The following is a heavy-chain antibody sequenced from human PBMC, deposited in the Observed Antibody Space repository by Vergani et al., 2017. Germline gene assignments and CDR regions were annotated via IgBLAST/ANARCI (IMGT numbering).Heavy chain of an antibody. V-gene: IGHV5-10-1*03. CDR2: IDPIDSYT. CDR3: ARLGQGQQLVYYGMAV. Sequence: EVQLVQSGAEVKKPGEALRISCKGSGYSFTSYWISWVRQMPGKGLEWMGRIDPIDSYTNYSPSFQGHVTISADKSISTAYLQWSSLKASDTAMYYCARLGQGQQLVYYGMAVWGQGTTVTVSS. J-gene: IGHJ6*02. D-gene: IGHD6-13*01. CDR1: GYSFTSYW.